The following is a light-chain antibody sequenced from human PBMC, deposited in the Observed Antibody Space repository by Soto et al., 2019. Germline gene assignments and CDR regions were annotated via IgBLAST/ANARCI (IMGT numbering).Light chain of an antibody. J-gene: IGKJ2*01. CDR3: QQYNSWPQT. CDR2: GAS. Sequence: EIVMTQSPATLSVSPGERAALSCRASQSVSSNLAWYQQKPGQAPRLLMYGASTRATGIPARFSGSGSGTEFTLTISSLQSEDFAIYYCQQYNSWPQTFGQGTKLEIK. V-gene: IGKV3-15*01. CDR1: QSVSSN.